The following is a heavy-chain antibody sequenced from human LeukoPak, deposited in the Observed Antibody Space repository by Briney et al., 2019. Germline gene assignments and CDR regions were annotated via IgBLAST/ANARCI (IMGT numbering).Heavy chain of an antibody. CDR2: INPNSGGT. D-gene: IGHD6-6*01. V-gene: IGHV1-2*02. J-gene: IGHJ4*02. Sequence: ASVKVSCKASGYTFTGYYMHWVRQAPGQGLEWMGWINPNSGGTNYAQKFQGRVTMTRDTSISTAYMELSRLRSDDTAVYYCARDPNSSPYYFDYWGQGTLVTVSS. CDR1: GYTFTGYY. CDR3: ARDPNSSPYYFDY.